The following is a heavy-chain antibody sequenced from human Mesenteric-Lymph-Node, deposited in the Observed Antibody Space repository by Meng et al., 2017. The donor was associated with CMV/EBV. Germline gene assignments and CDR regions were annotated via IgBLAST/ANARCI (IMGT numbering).Heavy chain of an antibody. V-gene: IGHV7-4-1*02. J-gene: IGHJ4*02. D-gene: IGHD2-2*01. CDR3: ARPVGYCSDTSCHLAY. CDR1: GSPFTGYA. Sequence: GSPFTGYAMNWVRQAPGQGLEWIGWINTDTGNPTYAQGFTGRFVFSLDTSVSTAYLQISSLEAEDTAVYYCARPVGYCSDTSCHLAYWGQGTLVTVSS. CDR2: INTDTGNP.